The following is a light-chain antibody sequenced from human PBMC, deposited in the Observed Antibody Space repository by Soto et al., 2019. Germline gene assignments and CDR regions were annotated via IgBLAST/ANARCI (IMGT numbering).Light chain of an antibody. CDR1: QSILYSSNNKDY. Sequence: DIVVTQSPDSLALSLGERATINCKSSQSILYSSNNKDYFAWYQQKPGQPPKLLIYWASTRESGVPDRFSVSGSGTDFTLTISSLQAEDVAVYYCQQYFDRPLNFGGGTKVEIK. CDR3: QQYFDRPLN. V-gene: IGKV4-1*01. J-gene: IGKJ4*01. CDR2: WAS.